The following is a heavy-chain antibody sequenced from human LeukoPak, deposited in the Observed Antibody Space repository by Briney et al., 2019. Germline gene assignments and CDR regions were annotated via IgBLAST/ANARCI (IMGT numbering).Heavy chain of an antibody. D-gene: IGHD5-18*01. CDR3: ARTDTAMASGY. CDR1: GGSISSGSYY. V-gene: IGHV4-61*02. J-gene: IGHJ4*02. CDR2: IYTSGST. Sequence: SETLSLTCTVSGGSISSGSYYWSWIRQPAGKGLEWIGRIYTSGSTNYNPSLKSRVTILVDTSKNQFSLKLSSVTAADTAVYYCARTDTAMASGYWGQGTLVTVSS.